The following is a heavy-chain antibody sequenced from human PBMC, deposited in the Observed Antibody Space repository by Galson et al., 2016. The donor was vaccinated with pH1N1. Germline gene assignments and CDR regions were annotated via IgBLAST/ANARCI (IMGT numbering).Heavy chain of an antibody. CDR3: ATMKAVSGPLYIDV. CDR2: LYDRGST. J-gene: IGHJ6*03. V-gene: IGHV4-39*07. CDR1: GGSVTSSSYY. D-gene: IGHD3-22*01. Sequence: SETLSLTCTVSGGSVTSSSYYWGWIRQPPGRGLEWIGSLYDRGSTYYNSALTSRVAISIDTSKNQFSLKVNSVTAADAAVYYCATMKAVSGPLYIDVWGKGTTVTVSS.